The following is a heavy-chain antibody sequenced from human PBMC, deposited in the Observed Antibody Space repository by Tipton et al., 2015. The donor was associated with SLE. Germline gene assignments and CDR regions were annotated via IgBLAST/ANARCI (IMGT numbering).Heavy chain of an antibody. J-gene: IGHJ4*02. Sequence: TLSLTCTVSGASISSSTSYWAWIRQPPGKGLEWIGSIHYSGTTYYNPSLKSRLTMFVDTSKNQFSLELTSVTAADTAVYYCARAPLFGVVTVRGPFDYWGQGTLVTVSS. CDR1: GASISSSTSY. CDR3: ARAPLFGVVTVRGPFDY. CDR2: IHYSGTT. V-gene: IGHV4-39*07. D-gene: IGHD3-3*01.